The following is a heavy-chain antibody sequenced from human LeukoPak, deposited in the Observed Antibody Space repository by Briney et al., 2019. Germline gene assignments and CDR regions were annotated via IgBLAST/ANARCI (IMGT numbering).Heavy chain of an antibody. CDR3: ARGVGNEGLTI. CDR2: IDPYSGNT. J-gene: IGHJ3*02. CDR1: GYTFKSYA. V-gene: IGHV1-18*01. Sequence: ASVKVSCKTSGYTFKSYAITWVRQAPGQGLEWMGWIDPYSGNTNYAQKFQGRVTMTTETFTTTADMEVTSLRSDDTAVYYCARGVGNEGLTIWGQGTLLTVSS. D-gene: IGHD1-26*01.